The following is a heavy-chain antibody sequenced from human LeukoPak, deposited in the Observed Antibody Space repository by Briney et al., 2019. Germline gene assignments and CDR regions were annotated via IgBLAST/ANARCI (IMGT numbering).Heavy chain of an antibody. CDR3: TRAYDSSGYYDYYYGMDV. CDR2: ISYDGSNK. V-gene: IGHV3-30*14. J-gene: IGHJ6*02. CDR1: GFTFSSYA. D-gene: IGHD3-22*01. Sequence: GGSLRLSCAASGFTFSSYAMHWVRQAPGKGLEWVALISYDGSNKYYADSVKGRFTISRDSSKNTLYLQMNSLRAEDTAVYYCTRAYDSSGYYDYYYGMDVWGQGTTVTVSS.